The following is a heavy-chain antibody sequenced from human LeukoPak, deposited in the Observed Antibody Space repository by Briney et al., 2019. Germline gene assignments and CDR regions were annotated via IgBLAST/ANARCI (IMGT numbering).Heavy chain of an antibody. Sequence: ASVKVSCKASGYTFTTYDINWVRQAPGQGLEWMGGISPYNGNTIYAQKLQGRVTMTKDTSTSTAYMELRSLRSDDTAVYYCARYCNGGSCYAYDAFDMWGQGTMVTVSS. D-gene: IGHD2-15*01. CDR2: ISPYNGNT. CDR3: ARYCNGGSCYAYDAFDM. V-gene: IGHV1-18*04. CDR1: GYTFTTYD. J-gene: IGHJ3*02.